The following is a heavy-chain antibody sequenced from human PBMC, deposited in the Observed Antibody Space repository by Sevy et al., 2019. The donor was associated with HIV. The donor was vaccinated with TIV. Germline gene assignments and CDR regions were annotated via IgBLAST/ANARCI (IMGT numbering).Heavy chain of an antibody. CDR2: IRSKAYGGTT. CDR1: GFTFGDYA. J-gene: IGHJ4*02. Sequence: GGSLRLSCTASGFTFGDYAMSWFRQAPGKGLEWVGFIRSKAYGGTTEYAASVKGRFTISRDDSKSIAYLQMNSLKTEDTAMYYCTRSGLVVVADSDYWGQGTLVTVSS. D-gene: IGHD2-15*01. CDR3: TRSGLVVVADSDY. V-gene: IGHV3-49*03.